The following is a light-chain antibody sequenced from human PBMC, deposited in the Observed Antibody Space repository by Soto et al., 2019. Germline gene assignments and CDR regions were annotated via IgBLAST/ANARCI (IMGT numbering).Light chain of an antibody. CDR2: AAS. CDR1: QSISTY. J-gene: IGKJ4*01. CDR3: QQTNTTFD. V-gene: IGKV1-39*01. Sequence: DIQMTQSPSSLSASVGDRVTITCRASQSISTYLNWYQQKPGKVPKLLIYAASSLQSGVPSRFSGSGYGTDFTLTISSLQHEDFATYYCQQTNTTFDFRRGPKV.